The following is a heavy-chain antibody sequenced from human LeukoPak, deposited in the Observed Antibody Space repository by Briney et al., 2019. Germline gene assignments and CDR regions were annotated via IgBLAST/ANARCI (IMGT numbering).Heavy chain of an antibody. CDR2: ISSSSSYI. Sequence: GGSLRLSCAASGFTFSSYSMNWVRQAPGKGLEWVSSISSSSSYIYYADSVKGRFTIPRDNAKNSLYLQMNSLRAEDTAVYYCARDVRYYYDSSGYYRFDYWGQGTLVTASS. V-gene: IGHV3-21*01. CDR3: ARDVRYYYDSSGYYRFDY. J-gene: IGHJ4*02. D-gene: IGHD3-22*01. CDR1: GFTFSSYS.